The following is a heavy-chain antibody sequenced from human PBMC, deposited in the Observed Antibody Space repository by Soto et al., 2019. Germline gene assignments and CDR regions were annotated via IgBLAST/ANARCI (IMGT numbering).Heavy chain of an antibody. CDR3: ARSIAVAVYYSHGIDV. Sequence: GGSLRLSCAASGFTFSSYGMHWVRQAPGKGLEWVAVIWYDGSNKYYADSVKGRFTISRDNSKNTLYLQMNRLRAEDTAVYYCARSIAVAVYYSHGIDVWGQGTAVTVYS. CDR2: IWYDGSNK. CDR1: GFTFSSYG. J-gene: IGHJ6*02. V-gene: IGHV3-33*01. D-gene: IGHD6-19*01.